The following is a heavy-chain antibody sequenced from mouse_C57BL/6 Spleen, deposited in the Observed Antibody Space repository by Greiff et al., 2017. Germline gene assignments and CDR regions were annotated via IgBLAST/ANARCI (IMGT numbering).Heavy chain of an antibody. CDR3: ARYGSGYALED. J-gene: IGHJ4*01. D-gene: IGHD1-1*01. CDR1: GYTFTSYW. Sequence: QVQLQQPGPELVMPGASVKLSCKASGYTFTSYWMHWVKQRPGQGLEWIGEIDPSDSYTNYNQKFKGKSTLTVDKSSSTAYMQLSSLTSEDSAVYYCARYGSGYALEDWGQGTSVTVSS. V-gene: IGHV1-69*01. CDR2: IDPSDSYT.